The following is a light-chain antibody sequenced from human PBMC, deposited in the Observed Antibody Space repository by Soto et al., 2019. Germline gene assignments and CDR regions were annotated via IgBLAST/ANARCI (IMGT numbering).Light chain of an antibody. CDR2: DAS. CDR1: QSISSY. V-gene: IGKV1-5*01. J-gene: IGKJ1*01. CDR3: QQYNSYSPRT. Sequence: DIQMTQSPSTLSASVGDRVTITCRASQSISSYLAWYQKRPGKAPKLLIYDASSLESGVPSRFSGSGSGTEFTLTISSLQPDDFAIYYCQQYNSYSPRTFGQGTKVEIK.